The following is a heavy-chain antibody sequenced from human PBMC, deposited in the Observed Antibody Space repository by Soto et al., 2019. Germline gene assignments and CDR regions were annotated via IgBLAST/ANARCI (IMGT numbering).Heavy chain of an antibody. D-gene: IGHD6-13*01. CDR3: ATDSAGYTFGFDL. CDR1: VFTFPTST. CDR2: IVVGNGNT. Sequence: SVKVSCKASVFTFPTSTIQWVRQTRGHRLEWIGWIVVGNGNTNFAQDLRQRVTFSREMSTSTAYMDVSTLRSDDTAMYYCATDSAGYTFGFDLWGQGSLVTASS. V-gene: IGHV1-58*02. J-gene: IGHJ4*02.